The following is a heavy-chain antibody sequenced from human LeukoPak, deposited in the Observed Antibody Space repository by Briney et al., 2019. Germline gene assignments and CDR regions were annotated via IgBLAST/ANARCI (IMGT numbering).Heavy chain of an antibody. CDR2: INHSGST. CDR3: AREVDWTYYYYYMDV. V-gene: IGHV4-34*01. J-gene: IGHJ6*03. Sequence: SETLSLTCAVYGGSFSGYYWSWIRQPPGKGLEWIGEINHSGSTNYNPSLTSRVTISVDTSKNQFSLKLSSVTAADTAVYYCAREVDWTYYYYYMDVWGKGTTVTISS. D-gene: IGHD3-9*01. CDR1: GGSFSGYY.